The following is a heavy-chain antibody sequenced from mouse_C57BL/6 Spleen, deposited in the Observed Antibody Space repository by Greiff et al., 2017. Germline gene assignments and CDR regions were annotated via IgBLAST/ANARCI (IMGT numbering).Heavy chain of an antibody. Sequence: QVTLKESGPGILQSSQTLSLTCSFSGFSLSTSGMGVSWIRQPSGKGLVWLAHIYWDDDQRYNPSLKSRLPIYKDTSINQVFLKITSVDTADTATSYCARRGGFYGRSFPWYFDVWGTGTTVTVSS. CDR3: ARRGGFYGRSFPWYFDV. CDR1: GFSLSTSGMG. CDR2: IYWDDDQ. V-gene: IGHV8-12*01. J-gene: IGHJ1*03. D-gene: IGHD1-1*01.